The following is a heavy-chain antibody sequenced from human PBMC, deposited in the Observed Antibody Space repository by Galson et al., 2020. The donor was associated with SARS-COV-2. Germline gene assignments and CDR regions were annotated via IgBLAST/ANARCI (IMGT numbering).Heavy chain of an antibody. V-gene: IGHV3-33*06. D-gene: IGHD3-10*01. CDR2: IWYDGSNK. Sequence: GGSLRLSCAASGFTFSTYGMHWVRQAPGKGLEWVAAIWYDGSNKYYADSAKGRFTISRDNSKNALYLQMNSLRAEDTAVYYCAKASGWTGGYFDYWGQGTLVTVSS. CDR3: AKASGWTGGYFDY. J-gene: IGHJ4*02. CDR1: GFTFSTYG.